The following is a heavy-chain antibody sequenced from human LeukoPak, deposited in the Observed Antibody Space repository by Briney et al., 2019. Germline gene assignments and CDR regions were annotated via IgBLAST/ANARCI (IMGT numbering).Heavy chain of an antibody. CDR2: VKQDGSQK. D-gene: IGHD5-18*01. V-gene: IGHV3-7*01. J-gene: IGHJ5*01. CDR3: ARDGYNYASDS. Sequence: GGSLRLSCVLSEFTFCRSWMTWVRHAPGKGLECVGNVKQDGSQKYYVDSVKGRFAISRDNAKNSLYLQMNSLRGEDTAMYYCARDGYNYASDSWGQGTLVTVSS. CDR1: EFTFCRSW.